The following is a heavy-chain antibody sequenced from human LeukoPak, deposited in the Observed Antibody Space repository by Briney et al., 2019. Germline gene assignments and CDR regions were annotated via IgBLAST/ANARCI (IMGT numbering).Heavy chain of an antibody. CDR1: GFTFSSFD. V-gene: IGHV3-21*01. CDR3: ARADCSGSTCYLRRSWFDP. CDR2: ISTSSRYI. D-gene: IGHD2-2*01. J-gene: IGHJ5*02. Sequence: GGSLRLSCAASGFTFSSFDMNWVRQAPGKGLEWASSISTSSRYIYYRDSVKGRFTISRDDAKNSLYLQMNSLRVEDTAVYYCARADCSGSTCYLRRSWFDPWGQGTLVTVSS.